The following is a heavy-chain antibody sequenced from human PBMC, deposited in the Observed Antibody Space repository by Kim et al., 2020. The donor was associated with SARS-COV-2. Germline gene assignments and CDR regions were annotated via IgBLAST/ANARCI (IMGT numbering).Heavy chain of an antibody. CDR1: GFTFSSYA. D-gene: IGHD3-22*01. CDR3: ARGGRITMIVVVTSYWYFDL. V-gene: IGHV3-30*04. CDR2: ISYDGSNK. Sequence: GGSLRLSCAASGFTFSSYAMHWVRQAPGKGLEWVAVISYDGSNKYYADSVKGRFTISRDNSKNTLYLQMNSLRAEDTAVYYCARGGRITMIVVVTSYWYFDLWGRGTLVTVSS. J-gene: IGHJ2*01.